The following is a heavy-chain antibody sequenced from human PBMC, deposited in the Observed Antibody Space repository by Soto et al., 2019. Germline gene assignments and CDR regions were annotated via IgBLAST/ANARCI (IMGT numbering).Heavy chain of an antibody. CDR2: IYYSGST. D-gene: IGHD3-10*01. CDR1: GGSISSGDYY. CDR3: ARGEYYGSGNYFDY. Sequence: SETLSLTCTVSGGSISSGDYYWSWILQPPGKGLEWIGYIYYSGSTYYNPSLKSRVTISVDTSKNQFSLKLSSVTAADTAVYYCARGEYYGSGNYFDYWGQGTMVTVYS. J-gene: IGHJ4*02. V-gene: IGHV4-30-4*01.